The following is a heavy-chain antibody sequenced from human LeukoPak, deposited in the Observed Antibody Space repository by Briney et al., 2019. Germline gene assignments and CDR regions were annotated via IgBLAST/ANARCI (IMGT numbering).Heavy chain of an antibody. CDR1: GFTFSTAS. D-gene: IGHD6-6*01. J-gene: IGHJ4*02. V-gene: IGHV3-21*01. CDR3: ARDRTSIAAHFDY. Sequence: GRTLRLSCAASGFTFSTASLHWVRQAPGKGLEWVSSISSSSSYIYYADSVKGRFTISRDNAKNSLYLQMNSLRAEDTAVYYCARDRTSIAAHFDYWGQGTLVTVSS. CDR2: ISSSSSYI.